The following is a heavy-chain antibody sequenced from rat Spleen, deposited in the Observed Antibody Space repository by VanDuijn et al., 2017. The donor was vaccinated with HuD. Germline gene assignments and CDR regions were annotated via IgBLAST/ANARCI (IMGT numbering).Heavy chain of an antibody. CDR3: ARHGRGERTYYYVMDA. CDR1: GFTFSNYG. J-gene: IGHJ4*01. D-gene: IGHD4-3*01. Sequence: EVQLVESGGGLVQPGRSLKLSCAASGFTFSNYGMAWVRQAPTKGLGWVATISYDGSRTYYRDSVKGRFTISIDNAKSTLYLQMDSLQSEDTATYYCARHGRGERTYYYVMDAWGQGASVTVSS. CDR2: ISYDGSRT. V-gene: IGHV5-29*01.